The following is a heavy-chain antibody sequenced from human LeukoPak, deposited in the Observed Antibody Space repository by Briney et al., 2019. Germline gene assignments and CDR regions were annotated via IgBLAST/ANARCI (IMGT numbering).Heavy chain of an antibody. Sequence: SESLTLTCAVYGGSFSGYYWRWIRQPPGKGLEWIGEINHSGSTNYNPSLKSRVTISVDTSKNQFSLKLSSVTAAHTAVYYCARNFDSSCWYCFFGYWGQGTLVTVSS. CDR2: INHSGST. J-gene: IGHJ4*02. CDR1: GGSFSGYY. V-gene: IGHV4-34*01. CDR3: ARNFDSSCWYCFFGY. D-gene: IGHD6-19*01.